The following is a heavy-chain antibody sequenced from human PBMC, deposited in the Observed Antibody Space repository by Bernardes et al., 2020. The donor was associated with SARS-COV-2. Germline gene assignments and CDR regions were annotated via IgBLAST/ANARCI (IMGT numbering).Heavy chain of an antibody. Sequence: ASVKVSCKASGYTFTSYDINWVRQATGQGLEWMGWMTPSSGNTGYAQKFQGRVTMTRNSSISTAYMELSSLRSDDTAVYYCARDREGSAPDWGQGTPVIVSP. D-gene: IGHD1-26*01. CDR2: MTPSSGNT. CDR3: ARDREGSAPD. CDR1: GYTFTSYD. J-gene: IGHJ4*02. V-gene: IGHV1-8*01.